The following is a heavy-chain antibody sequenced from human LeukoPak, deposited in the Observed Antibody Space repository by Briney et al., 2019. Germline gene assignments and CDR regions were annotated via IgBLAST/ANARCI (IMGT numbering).Heavy chain of an antibody. V-gene: IGHV3-53*01. J-gene: IGHJ4*02. D-gene: IGHD3-22*01. CDR1: GFTVSSNY. CDR3: ARDLSHDSSGYSDY. CDR2: IYSGGST. Sequence: PGGSPRLSCAASGFTVSSNYMSWVRQAPGKGLEWVSVIYSGGSTYYADSVKGRFTTSRDNSKNTLYLQMNSLRAEDTAVYYCARDLSHDSSGYSDYWGQGTLVTVSS.